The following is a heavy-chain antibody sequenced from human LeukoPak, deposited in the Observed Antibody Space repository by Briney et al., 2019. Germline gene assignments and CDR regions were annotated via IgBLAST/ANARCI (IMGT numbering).Heavy chain of an antibody. V-gene: IGHV3-53*01. D-gene: IGHD3-22*01. Sequence: AGGSLRLSCAASEFTVSSNYMSWVRQAPGKGLEWVSVIYSGGSTYYADSVKGRFTISRDNSKNTLYLQMNSLRAEDTAVYYCARTTYDSSGLFDYWGQGTLVTVSS. J-gene: IGHJ4*02. CDR2: IYSGGST. CDR1: EFTVSSNY. CDR3: ARTTYDSSGLFDY.